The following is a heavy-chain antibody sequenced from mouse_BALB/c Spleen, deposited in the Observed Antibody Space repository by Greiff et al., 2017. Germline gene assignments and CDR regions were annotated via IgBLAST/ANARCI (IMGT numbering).Heavy chain of an antibody. V-gene: IGHV1-37*01. J-gene: IGHJ1*01. CDR3: GRSPSSYGNYHWYFDV. D-gene: IGHD2-1*01. CDR2: INPYNGDT. Sequence: EVQLQESGPELVKPGASVKISCKASGYSFTGYFMNWVKQSHGKSLEWIGRINPYNGDTFYNQKFKGKATLTVDKSSSTAHMELLSLTSEDSAVYYCGRSPSSYGNYHWYFDVWGAGTTVTVSS. CDR1: GYSFTGYF.